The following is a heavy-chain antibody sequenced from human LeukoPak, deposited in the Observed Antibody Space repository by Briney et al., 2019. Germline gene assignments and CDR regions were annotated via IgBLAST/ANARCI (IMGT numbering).Heavy chain of an antibody. CDR3: SRSQFDY. CDR1: GFPFSSYW. V-gene: IGHV3-74*03. CDR2: ISGDGTIK. J-gene: IGHJ4*02. Sequence: GGSLRLSREPSGFPFSSYWMLWVRQAPWKGLVWVSRISGDGTIKTYADFVRGRFIVSRDNTKNILYLQMNSLKVEDTATYFCSRSQFDYWGQGVLVTVSS.